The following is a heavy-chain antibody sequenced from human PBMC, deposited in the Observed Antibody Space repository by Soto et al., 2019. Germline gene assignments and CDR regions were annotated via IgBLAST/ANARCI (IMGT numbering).Heavy chain of an antibody. CDR2: IWYDGSNK. V-gene: IGHV3-33*01. CDR3: ARWGYQQGYCSCGSCYYYYGMDV. Sequence: QVQLVESGGGVVQPGRSLRLSCAASGFTFSSYGMHWVRQAPGKGLEWVAVIWYDGSNKYYADSVKGRFTISRDNSKNTLYLQMNSLRAEDTAVYYCARWGYQQGYCSCGSCYYYYGMDVWGQGTTVTVSS. J-gene: IGHJ6*02. D-gene: IGHD2-15*01. CDR1: GFTFSSYG.